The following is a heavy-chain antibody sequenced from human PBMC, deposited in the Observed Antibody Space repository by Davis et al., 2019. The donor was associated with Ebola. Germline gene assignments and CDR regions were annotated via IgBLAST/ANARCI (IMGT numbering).Heavy chain of an antibody. V-gene: IGHV4-39*01. CDR3: ARVAGSSGWYLGFDP. J-gene: IGHJ5*02. CDR1: GGSISSSSYY. CDR2: IYYSGST. D-gene: IGHD6-19*01. Sequence: GSLRLSCTVSGGSISSSSYYWGWIRQPPGKGLEWIGSIYYSGSTYYNVSLKSRVTISVDTSKNQFSLNLSSVTAADTAVYYCARVAGSSGWYLGFDPWGQGTLVTVSS.